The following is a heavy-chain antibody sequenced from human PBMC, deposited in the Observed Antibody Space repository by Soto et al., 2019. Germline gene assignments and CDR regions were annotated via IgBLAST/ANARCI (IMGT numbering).Heavy chain of an antibody. V-gene: IGHV4-31*03. CDR2: ISYSGST. CDR1: GGSISSGGYY. CDR3: VREGYCSGGTSRNWFDP. J-gene: IGHJ5*02. D-gene: IGHD2-15*01. Sequence: PSETLSLTCTVSGGSISSGGYYWSWIRQYQGKGLEWIGYISYSGSTYYNPSLKSRITISVDTSKNQFFLKLRSVTAAATAVYYCVREGYCSGGTSRNWFDPWGQGSMVTVSS.